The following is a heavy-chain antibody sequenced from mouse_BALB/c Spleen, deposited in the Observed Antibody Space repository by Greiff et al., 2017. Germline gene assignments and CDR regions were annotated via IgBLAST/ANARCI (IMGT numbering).Heavy chain of an antibody. V-gene: IGHV6-6*02. Sequence: EVMLVESGGGLVQPGGSMKLSCVASGFTFSNYWMNWVRQSPEKGLEWVAEIRLKSNNYATHYAESVKGRFTISRDDSKSSVYLQMNNLRAEDTGIYYCTRGDYGSSHFDYWGQGTTLTVSS. CDR1: GFTFSNYW. CDR3: TRGDYGSSHFDY. D-gene: IGHD1-1*01. J-gene: IGHJ2*01. CDR2: IRLKSNNYAT.